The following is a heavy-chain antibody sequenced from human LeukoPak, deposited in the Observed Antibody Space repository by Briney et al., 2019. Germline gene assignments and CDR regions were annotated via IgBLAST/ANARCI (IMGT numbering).Heavy chain of an antibody. CDR2: INPNSGGT. CDR1: GYTFTGYY. V-gene: IGHV1-2*02. D-gene: IGHD3-16*01. Sequence: GASVKVSCKASGYTFTGYYMHWVRQAPGQGLEWMGWINPNSGGTNYAQKFQGRLTMTTDTSTSTAYMELRSLRSDDTAVYYCARVGARIPRAFDIWGQGTMVTVSS. CDR3: ARVGARIPRAFDI. J-gene: IGHJ3*02.